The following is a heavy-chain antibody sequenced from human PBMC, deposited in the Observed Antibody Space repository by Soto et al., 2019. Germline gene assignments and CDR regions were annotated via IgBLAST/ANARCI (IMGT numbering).Heavy chain of an antibody. D-gene: IGHD4-17*01. CDR1: GGSTSSGGYS. Sequence: QLQLQESGSGLVKPSQTLSLTCAVSGGSTSSGGYSWSWIRQPPGKGLEWIGYIYHSGSTYYNPSLKSRVTISVDRSKNQFSLKLSSVTAADTAVYYCAREDGDYVIDYWGQGTLVTVSS. CDR3: AREDGDYVIDY. CDR2: IYHSGST. J-gene: IGHJ4*02. V-gene: IGHV4-30-2*01.